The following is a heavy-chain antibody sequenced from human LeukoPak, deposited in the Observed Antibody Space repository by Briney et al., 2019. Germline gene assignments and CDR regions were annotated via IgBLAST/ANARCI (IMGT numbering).Heavy chain of an antibody. D-gene: IGHD7-27*01. CDR1: GFIFRNYW. CDR3: ARNLGDAFDI. CDR2: IKQDGSEK. Sequence: GGSLRLSCAASGFIFRNYWMSWVRQAPGKGLEWVANIKQDGSEKYHVDSVKGRFTISRDNAKNSLYLQMNSLRAEDTAVYYCARNLGDAFDIWGQGTMVTVSS. J-gene: IGHJ3*02. V-gene: IGHV3-7*01.